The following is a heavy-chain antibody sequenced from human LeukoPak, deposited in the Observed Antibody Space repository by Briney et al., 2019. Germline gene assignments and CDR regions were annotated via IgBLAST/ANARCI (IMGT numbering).Heavy chain of an antibody. J-gene: IGHJ4*02. D-gene: IGHD1-26*01. CDR1: GFTFSSYG. CDR2: IWYDGNNK. Sequence: GRSLRLSCAASGFTFSSYGMHWVRQAPGKGLEWVAVIWYDGNNKYYVDSVKGRFTISRDNSKNTLYLQMNSLRAEDTAVYYCARGSGNYYNRLDYWGQGTLVTVSS. V-gene: IGHV3-33*01. CDR3: ARGSGNYYNRLDY.